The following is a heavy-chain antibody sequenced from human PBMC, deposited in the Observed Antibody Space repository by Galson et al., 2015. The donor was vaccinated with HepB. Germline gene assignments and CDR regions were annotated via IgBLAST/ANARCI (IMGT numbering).Heavy chain of an antibody. D-gene: IGHD3-3*01. V-gene: IGHV1-24*01. CDR2: FDPEDGKT. CDR1: GYTLTELS. Sequence: SVKVSCKASGYTLTELSMHWVRQAPGQGLEWMGGFDPEDGKTIYAQKFQGRVTMTEDTSTDTAYMELSSLRSEDTAVYYCATDRFFSGAFDIWGQGTMVTVSS. J-gene: IGHJ3*02. CDR3: ATDRFFSGAFDI.